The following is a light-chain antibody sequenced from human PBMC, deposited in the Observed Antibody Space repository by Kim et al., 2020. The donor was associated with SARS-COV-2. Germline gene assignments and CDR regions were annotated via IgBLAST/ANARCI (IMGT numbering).Light chain of an antibody. Sequence: GQPVTMSCSVSSTNVGRHFVNWYQQLPGTAPKVFIYNANQRPSGVPDRFSGSRSGTSASLAISGLQSGDEADYYCATWDVTLNGWVFGGGTQLTVL. V-gene: IGLV1-44*01. CDR3: ATWDVTLNGWV. J-gene: IGLJ3*02. CDR2: NAN. CDR1: STNVGRHF.